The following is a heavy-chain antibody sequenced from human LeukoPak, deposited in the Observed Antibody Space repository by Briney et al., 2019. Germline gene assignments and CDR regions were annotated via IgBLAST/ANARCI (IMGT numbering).Heavy chain of an antibody. CDR3: ARQPYYGSGRWYFDY. Sequence: SETLSLTCTVSGGSITSSSYYWGWIRQPPGKGLEWIGSIYYSGSTYYNPSLKSRVTISVDTSKKQFSLKLSSVTAADTAVYYCARQPYYGSGRWYFDYWGQGTLVPVSS. V-gene: IGHV4-39*01. J-gene: IGHJ4*02. CDR2: IYYSGST. D-gene: IGHD3-10*01. CDR1: GGSITSSSYY.